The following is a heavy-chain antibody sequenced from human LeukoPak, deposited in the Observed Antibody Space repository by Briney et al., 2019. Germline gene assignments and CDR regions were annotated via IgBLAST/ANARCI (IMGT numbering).Heavy chain of an antibody. J-gene: IGHJ6*03. V-gene: IGHV4-38-2*02. Sequence: PSETLSLTCTASGYSISNGYYWGWMRQPPGKGLEWIGSIYHSGRTHYNPSLKSRVIISVDTSKNYFSLKLSSVTAADTAVYYCARGTTVTYYYYYYYYMDVWGKGTTVTVSS. CDR2: IYHSGRT. D-gene: IGHD4-17*01. CDR3: ARGTTVTYYYYYYYYMDV. CDR1: GYSISNGYY.